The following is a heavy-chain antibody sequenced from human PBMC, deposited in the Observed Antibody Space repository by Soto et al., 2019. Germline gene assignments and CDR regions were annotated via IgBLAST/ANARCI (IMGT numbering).Heavy chain of an antibody. CDR2: IYYSGST. V-gene: IGHV4-59*12. J-gene: IGHJ4*02. Sequence: SETLSLTCPVSGGSISSYYWSWIRQPPGKGLEWIGYIYYSGSTNYNPSLKSRVTISVDTSKNQFSLKLSSVTAADTAVYYCARVPAYWGQGTLVTVSS. CDR3: ARVPAY. CDR1: GGSISSYY.